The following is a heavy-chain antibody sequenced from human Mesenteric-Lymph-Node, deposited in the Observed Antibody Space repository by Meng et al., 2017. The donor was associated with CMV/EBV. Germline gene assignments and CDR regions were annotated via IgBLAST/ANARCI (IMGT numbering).Heavy chain of an antibody. CDR3: AAARPAYGMDV. V-gene: IGHV1-69*02. CDR2: IIPILGIA. CDR1: GYTFTAYY. Sequence: SVKVSCKTSGYTFTAYYLHWVRQAPGQGLEWMGRIIPILGIANYAQKFQGRVTITADKSTSTAYMELSSLRSEDAAVYYCAAARPAYGMDVWGQGTTVTVSS. D-gene: IGHD6-6*01. J-gene: IGHJ6*02.